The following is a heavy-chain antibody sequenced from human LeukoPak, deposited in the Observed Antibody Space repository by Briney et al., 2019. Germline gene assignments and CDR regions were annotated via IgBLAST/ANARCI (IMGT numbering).Heavy chain of an antibody. D-gene: IGHD1-26*01. CDR3: ATWAFYHGLDA. CDR1: GITFGAYA. Sequence: GGSLRLSCTASGITFGAYAMHWVRQVPGKGLEWVSLINKDGDATYYADSVNGRFTISRDNSKNSLYLQMNSLRSEDSALYYCATWAFYHGLDAWGRGSTVTVSS. CDR2: INKDGDAT. V-gene: IGHV3-43*02. J-gene: IGHJ6*02.